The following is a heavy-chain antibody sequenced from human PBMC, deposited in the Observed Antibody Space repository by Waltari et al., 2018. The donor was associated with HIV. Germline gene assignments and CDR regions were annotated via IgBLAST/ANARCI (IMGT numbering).Heavy chain of an antibody. CDR2: INWNGGST. J-gene: IGHJ4*02. V-gene: IGHV3-20*04. D-gene: IGHD3-10*01. Sequence: VQLVESGGGVVRPGGYLRLYCTASEFKFDDYGMSWVRQAPGKGLEWISGINWNGGSTGYADSVKGRFTISRDNAKNSLYLQMNSLRAEDTALYYCARDYGSGSYYNYWGQGTLVTVSS. CDR1: EFKFDDYG. CDR3: ARDYGSGSYYNY.